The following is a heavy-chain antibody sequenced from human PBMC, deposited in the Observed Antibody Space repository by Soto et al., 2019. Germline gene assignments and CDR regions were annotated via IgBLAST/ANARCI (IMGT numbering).Heavy chain of an antibody. J-gene: IGHJ4*01. V-gene: IGHV4-39*01. CDR3: VIRSHTIWPAD. Sequence: QPQLQESGPGLVKPSETLSLTCTVSCGSCSRSNYYLVCSRQPPVKGLEGVGSFYFGASTYYNPSLMVRVIVSVDTSKNQFSLTVTSVTVDDTGVYVCVIRSHTIWPADWGRGTQVTVSS. D-gene: IGHD2-2*01. CDR2: FYFGAST. CDR1: CGSCSRSNYY.